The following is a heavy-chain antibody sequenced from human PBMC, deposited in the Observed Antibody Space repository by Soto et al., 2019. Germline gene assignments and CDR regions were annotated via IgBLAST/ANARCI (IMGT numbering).Heavy chain of an antibody. J-gene: IGHJ5*02. CDR2: IDHSGST. Sequence: SQTLSLTCAVSGGSIISVGCSWSWIRQPPEKGLEWIGYIDHSGSTYYNPSLKSRVTIAVDRSKNQFSLKLSSVTAADSAVYYCAGVRGPYCGGECYPPTPNWFDPSGEGTLVTVSS. CDR3: AGVRGPYCGGECYPPTPNWFDP. CDR1: GGSIISVGCS. V-gene: IGHV4-30-2*01. D-gene: IGHD2-21*01.